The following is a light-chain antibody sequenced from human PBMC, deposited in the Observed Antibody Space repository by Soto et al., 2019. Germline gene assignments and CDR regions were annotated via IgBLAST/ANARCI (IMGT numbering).Light chain of an antibody. CDR1: QSISIW. Sequence: DIQMTQSPSTLSASVGDRVTITCRASQSISIWLAWYQRKPGKAPNLLIYDASSLQSGVPSRFSGSGSGSEFTLTISGLQPDDFATYYCQQYNSFSPLTFGQGTKVEIK. CDR2: DAS. CDR3: QQYNSFSPLT. V-gene: IGKV1-5*01. J-gene: IGKJ2*01.